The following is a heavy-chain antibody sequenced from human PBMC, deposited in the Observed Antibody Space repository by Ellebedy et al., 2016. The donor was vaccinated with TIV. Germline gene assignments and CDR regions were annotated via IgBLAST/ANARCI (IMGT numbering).Heavy chain of an antibody. CDR3: ARANGGTHLYFNL. CDR1: GGSISTYS. V-gene: IGHV4-59*01. CDR2: SYYTGST. Sequence: MPSETLSLTCTVSGGSISTYSWNWIRQPPGKGLEWIAYSYYTGSTNYNPSLKSRVSMSVDTSNNQFSLKLSSVTAADTAVYYCARANGGTHLYFNLWGRGTLVTVSS. D-gene: IGHD2-8*01. J-gene: IGHJ2*01.